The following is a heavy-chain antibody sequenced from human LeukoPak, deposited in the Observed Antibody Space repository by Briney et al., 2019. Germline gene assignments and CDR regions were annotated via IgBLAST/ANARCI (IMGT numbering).Heavy chain of an antibody. D-gene: IGHD2-15*01. CDR2: INPYSGDT. CDR3: ARDPIVVVAAGGWFDP. J-gene: IGHJ5*02. CDR1: GYTFTGYF. Sequence: ASVKVSCKASGYTFTGYFMHWVRQAPGQGLEWMGWINPYSGDTNYAQKFQGRVTMTRDTSISTAYMELSRLRSDDTAAYYCARDPIVVVAAGGWFDPWGQGTLVTVSS. V-gene: IGHV1-2*02.